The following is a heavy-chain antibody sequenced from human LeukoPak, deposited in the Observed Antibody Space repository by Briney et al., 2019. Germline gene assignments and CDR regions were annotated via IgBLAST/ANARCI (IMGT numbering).Heavy chain of an antibody. D-gene: IGHD3-10*01. J-gene: IGHJ4*02. CDR3: AREGGSYRPLDY. V-gene: IGHV4-4*02. CDR2: VHLDGRT. Sequence: PSGTLSLTCAVSGGPVTSTNWWTWVRQPPGKGLEWIGEVHLDGRTNYNPSLTGRLTLSVDLYENHISLKLTSVTAADTAVYYCAREGGSYRPLDYLGQGTLVTVSS. CDR1: GGPVTSTNW.